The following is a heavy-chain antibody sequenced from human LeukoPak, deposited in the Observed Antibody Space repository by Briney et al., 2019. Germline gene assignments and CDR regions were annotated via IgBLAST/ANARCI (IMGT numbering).Heavy chain of an antibody. CDR2: INPNSGGT. J-gene: IGHJ5*02. D-gene: IGHD1-26*01. Sequence: ASVKVSCKASGYTFTCYYMHWVRQAPGQGLEWMGWINPNSGGTNYAQKFQGRVTMTRDTSISTAYMELSRLRSDDTAVYYCARDRGSGSNWFDPWGQGTLVTVSS. CDR3: ARDRGSGSNWFDP. CDR1: GYTFTCYY. V-gene: IGHV1-2*02.